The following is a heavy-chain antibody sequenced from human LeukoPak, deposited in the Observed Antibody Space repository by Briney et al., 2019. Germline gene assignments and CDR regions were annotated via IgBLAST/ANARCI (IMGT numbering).Heavy chain of an antibody. D-gene: IGHD3-3*01. Sequence: GGSLRLSCAASGFTFSSYSMNWVRQAPGKGLEWVSYISSSSSSTIYHADSVKGRFTISRDNAKNSLYLQMNSLRAEDTAVYYCARETHYDFWSGYTFDYWGQGTLVTVSS. CDR2: ISSSSSSTI. V-gene: IGHV3-48*01. CDR1: GFTFSSYS. CDR3: ARETHYDFWSGYTFDY. J-gene: IGHJ4*02.